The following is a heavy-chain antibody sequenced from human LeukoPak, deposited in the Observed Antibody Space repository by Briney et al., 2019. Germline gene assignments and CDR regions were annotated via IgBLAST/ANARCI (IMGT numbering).Heavy chain of an antibody. CDR1: GGTFSSYA. J-gene: IGHJ4*02. V-gene: IGHV1-69*04. CDR3: ARTPSGYSYGYDY. Sequence: SVKVSCKASGGTFSSYAISWVRQAPGQGLEWMGRIIPILGVANYAQKFQGRVTITADKSTSTAYMELSSLRSEDTAVYYCARTPSGYSYGYDYWGQGTLVTASS. D-gene: IGHD5-18*01. CDR2: IIPILGVA.